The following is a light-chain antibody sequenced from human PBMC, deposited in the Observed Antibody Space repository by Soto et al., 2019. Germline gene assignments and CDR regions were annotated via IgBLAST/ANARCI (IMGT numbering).Light chain of an antibody. CDR2: GAS. CDR1: RSFSSNY. J-gene: IGKJ1*01. CDR3: QQYSSEWT. V-gene: IGKV3-20*01. Sequence: EIVLTQSPGTLSLSPGERATLSCRASRSFSSNYLAWYQQKPGQAPRLLIYGASTRATGIPDRFIGSESGTDFTLTISRLEPEDFAVYYCQQYSSEWTFGQGTKVDIK.